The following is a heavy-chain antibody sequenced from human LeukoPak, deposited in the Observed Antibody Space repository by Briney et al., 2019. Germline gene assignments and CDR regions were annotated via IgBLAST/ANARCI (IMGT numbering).Heavy chain of an antibody. CDR3: ARGEDYYDSSGYYYDQYYFDY. CDR2: INPNSGGT. CDR1: GYTFTGYY. Sequence: GASVKVSCKASGYTFTGYYMHWVRQAPAQGLEWMGWINPNSGGTNYAQKFQGRVTMTRDTSISTAYMELSRLRSDDTGVYYCARGEDYYDSSGYYYDQYYFDYWGQGTLVTVSS. D-gene: IGHD3-22*01. V-gene: IGHV1-2*02. J-gene: IGHJ4*02.